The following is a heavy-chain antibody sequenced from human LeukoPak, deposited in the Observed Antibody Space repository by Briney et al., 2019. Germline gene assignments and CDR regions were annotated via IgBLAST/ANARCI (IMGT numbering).Heavy chain of an antibody. Sequence: PGGSLRLSCAASGFTFSSYSMNWVRQAPGKGLEWVSSISSSGSTIYYADSVKGRFTISRDNAKNSLYLQMNSLRAEDTAVYYCARDRVVPAAIVYYYGMDVWGQGTTVTVSS. CDR3: ARDRVVPAAIVYYYGMDV. D-gene: IGHD2-2*02. V-gene: IGHV3-48*04. CDR1: GFTFSSYS. CDR2: ISSSGSTI. J-gene: IGHJ6*02.